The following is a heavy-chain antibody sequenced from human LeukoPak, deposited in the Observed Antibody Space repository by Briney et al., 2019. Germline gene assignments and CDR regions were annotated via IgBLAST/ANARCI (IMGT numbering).Heavy chain of an antibody. CDR2: ISWNTGTI. Sequence: PGGSLRLSCAASGFTFHNYAMHWVRQAPGRGLEWVSGISWNTGTIGYADSVKGRFTISRDNAKNSLYLQMNSLRAEDTAVYYCARDREHAFDIWGQGTMVTVSS. CDR3: ARDREHAFDI. CDR1: GFTFHNYA. J-gene: IGHJ3*02. V-gene: IGHV3-9*01.